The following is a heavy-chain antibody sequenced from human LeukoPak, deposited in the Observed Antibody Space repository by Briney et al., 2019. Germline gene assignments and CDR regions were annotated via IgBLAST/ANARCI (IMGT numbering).Heavy chain of an antibody. D-gene: IGHD5-12*01. V-gene: IGHV4-61*08. J-gene: IGHJ3*02. CDR2: IYYSGST. Sequence: PSQTLSLTCTVSGGSISSGGYYWSWIRQPPGKGLEWIGYIYYSGSTNYNPSLKSRVTISVDTSKNQFSLKLSSVTAADTAVYYCARAQYSGYGRAFDIWGQGTMVTVSS. CDR1: GGSISSGGYY. CDR3: ARAQYSGYGRAFDI.